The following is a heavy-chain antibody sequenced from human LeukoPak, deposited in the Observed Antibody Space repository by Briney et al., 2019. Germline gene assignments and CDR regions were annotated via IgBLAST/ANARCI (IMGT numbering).Heavy chain of an antibody. J-gene: IGHJ3*02. CDR1: GVSISSFY. CDR2: LSKSGNT. CDR3: ARARYVKSFYAFDI. Sequence: SETLSLICSVSGVSISSFYWRCIPLPPGKALEWIGYLSKSGNTNYSPSLKSRVTIFGDTTKNQFFLKLSSVTAADTAVYYCARARYVKSFYAFDIWGQGTLVTVSS. V-gene: IGHV4-59*01. D-gene: IGHD3-9*01.